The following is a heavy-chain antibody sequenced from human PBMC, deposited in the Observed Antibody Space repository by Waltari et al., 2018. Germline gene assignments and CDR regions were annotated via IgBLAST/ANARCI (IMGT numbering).Heavy chain of an antibody. CDR2: ISDDGSSK. CDR1: GFTFSHSP. CDR3: VSYPIFQGAVDAFDI. Sequence: QVQLVESGGGVVQPGGSLRLSCAASGFTFSHSPLHWVRQAPGKGLECVAVISDDGSSKYYGDSVKGRFTLSRDNSRNTLNLQMNRLRTEDTAMYYCVSYPIFQGAVDAFDIWGQGTMVTVSS. D-gene: IGHD3-3*02. V-gene: IGHV3-30*03. J-gene: IGHJ3*02.